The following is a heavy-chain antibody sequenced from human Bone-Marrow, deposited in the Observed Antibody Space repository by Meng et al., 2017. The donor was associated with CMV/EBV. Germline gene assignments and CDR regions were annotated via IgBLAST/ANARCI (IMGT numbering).Heavy chain of an antibody. J-gene: IGHJ4*02. CDR1: GFTFTNHD. CDR2: IGTAGDT. D-gene: IGHD3-3*01. CDR3: VRGTAAVDPGEWQFDF. V-gene: IGHV3-13*01. Sequence: LSLTCAASGFTFTNHDMHWVRQPMGKGLQWVSVIGTAGDTYYSGSVKGRFFISREDARESLHLQMNNLRAEDTAVYYCVRGTAAVDPGEWQFDFWGQGALVTVSS.